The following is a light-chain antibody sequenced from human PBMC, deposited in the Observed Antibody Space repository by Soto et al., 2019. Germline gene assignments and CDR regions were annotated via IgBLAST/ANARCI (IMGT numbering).Light chain of an antibody. Sequence: EIVLTQSPATLSLSPGERASLSCRASQSVSNYLSWYQEKPGQAPRLLIYDASNRATGIPARFSGSGSGTDFTLTISSQEPEDFAVYYCQQRSDWPITLGQGTRLEIK. V-gene: IGKV3-11*01. CDR1: QSVSNY. CDR2: DAS. CDR3: QQRSDWPIT. J-gene: IGKJ5*01.